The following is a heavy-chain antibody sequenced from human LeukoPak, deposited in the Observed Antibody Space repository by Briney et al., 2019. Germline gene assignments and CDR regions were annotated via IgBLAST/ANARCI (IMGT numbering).Heavy chain of an antibody. J-gene: IGHJ5*02. Sequence: PGGSLRLSCVASGITFSRHGMDWVRQAPGKGLGWVAVIADDGGVKQYADSVKGRFTVSRDNAKDTLYLQMNSLRADDTAVYYCARADNWQSGGAWGQGTLVTVSS. CDR3: ARADNWQSGGA. CDR1: GITFSRHG. D-gene: IGHD1-1*01. V-gene: IGHV3-30*03. CDR2: IADDGGVK.